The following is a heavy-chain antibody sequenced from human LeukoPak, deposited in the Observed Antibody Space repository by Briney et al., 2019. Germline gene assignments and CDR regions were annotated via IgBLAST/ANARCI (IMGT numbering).Heavy chain of an antibody. J-gene: IGHJ4*02. Sequence: SETLSLTCAVYSGSFSGYYWSWIRDPPGKGLEWIGEINDSGSVNCNPSLKNRVTLSVDTSKNQFSLRLSSVAAADTAVYYCARRLVDSGASQVSDDWGQGTLVTVSS. CDR3: ARRLVDSGASQVSDD. CDR2: INDSGSV. CDR1: SGSFSGYY. D-gene: IGHD2-15*01. V-gene: IGHV4-34*01.